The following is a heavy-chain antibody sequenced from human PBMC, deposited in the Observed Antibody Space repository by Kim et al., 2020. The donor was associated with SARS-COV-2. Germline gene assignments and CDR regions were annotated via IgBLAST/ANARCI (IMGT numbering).Heavy chain of an antibody. CDR3: ASELELEGVDP. Sequence: TYYNPSLKSRVTISVDTSKNQFSLKLSSVTAADTAVYYCASELELEGVDPWGQGTLVTVSS. D-gene: IGHD1-7*01. J-gene: IGHJ5*02. V-gene: IGHV4-39*07. CDR2: T.